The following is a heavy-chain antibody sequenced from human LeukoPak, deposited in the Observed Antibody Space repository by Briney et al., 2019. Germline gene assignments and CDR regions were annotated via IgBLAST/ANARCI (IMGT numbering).Heavy chain of an antibody. J-gene: IGHJ3*02. CDR3: ARDPKIAAAGQDAFDI. Sequence: PGGSLRLSCAASGFTFSNYGMSWVRQAPGKGLEWVSAISGSGGSTYYADSVKGRFTISRDNSKNTLYLQMNSLRAEDTAVYYCARDPKIAAAGQDAFDIWGQGTMVTVSS. CDR1: GFTFSNYG. D-gene: IGHD6-13*01. CDR2: ISGSGGST. V-gene: IGHV3-23*01.